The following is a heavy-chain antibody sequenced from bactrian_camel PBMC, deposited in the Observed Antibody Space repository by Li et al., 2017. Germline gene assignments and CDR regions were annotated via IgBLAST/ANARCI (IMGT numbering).Heavy chain of an antibody. Sequence: VQLVESGGGLVQPGGSVTLSCATSGFMFSTYQMYWVRQAPGEGLEWVSTINSGSGGSTNYADSVKGRFTISQEYAKNTVYLQMNSLKPEDTGIYYCAAGRCVGDVLRSPDYSYWGQGTQVTVS. CDR2: INSGSGGST. CDR3: AAGRCVGDVLRSPDYSY. V-gene: IGHV3S40*01. D-gene: IGHD2*01. J-gene: IGHJ4*01. CDR1: GFMFSTYQ.